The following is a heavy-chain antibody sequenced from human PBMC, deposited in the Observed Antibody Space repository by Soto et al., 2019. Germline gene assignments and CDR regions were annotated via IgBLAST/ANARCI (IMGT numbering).Heavy chain of an antibody. V-gene: IGHV1-46*01. CDR2: INPGDGTT. CDR3: ARETSDFDY. Sequence: QVQLVQSGADVKKPGDSVNISCTTSGYTFSTCCIHWLRQAPGQGLEWMGFINPGDGTTTYAQQFQGRVAVTRDTSTNTVYMGLSSLPSEDAAIYYCARETSDFDYWGQGTQVTISS. D-gene: IGHD2-21*01. J-gene: IGHJ4*02. CDR1: GYTFSTCC.